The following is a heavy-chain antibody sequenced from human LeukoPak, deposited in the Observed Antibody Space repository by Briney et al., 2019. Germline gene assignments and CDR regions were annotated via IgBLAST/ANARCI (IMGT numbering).Heavy chain of an antibody. D-gene: IGHD5-12*01. CDR3: AREVIYSGYDYNYYYGMDV. CDR1: GFTFSSYW. CDR2: IKQDGSEK. V-gene: IGHV3-7*03. J-gene: IGHJ6*02. Sequence: GGSLRLSCAASGFTFSSYWMSWVRQAPGKGLEWVANIKQDGSEKYYVDSVKGRFTISRDNAKNSLYLQMNSLRAEDTAVYYCAREVIYSGYDYNYYYGMDVWGQGTTVTVSS.